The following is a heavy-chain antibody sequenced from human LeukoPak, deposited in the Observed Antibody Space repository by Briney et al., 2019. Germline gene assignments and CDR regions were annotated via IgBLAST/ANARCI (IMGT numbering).Heavy chain of an antibody. J-gene: IGHJ4*02. V-gene: IGHV4-38-2*02. Sequence: PSETLSLTCTVSGYSISSGYYWGWIRQPPGKGLEWIGSIYHSGSTYSNPSLKSRVTISVDTSKNQFSLKLSSVTAADTAVYYCARSWDYSQPSDWGQGTLVTVSS. CDR3: ARSWDYSQPSD. D-gene: IGHD4-11*01. CDR1: GYSISSGYY. CDR2: IYHSGST.